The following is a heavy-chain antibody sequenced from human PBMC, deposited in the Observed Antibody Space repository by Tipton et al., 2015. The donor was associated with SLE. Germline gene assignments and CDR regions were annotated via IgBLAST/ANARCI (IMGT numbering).Heavy chain of an antibody. CDR3: ARRDSIFGVVIFDY. D-gene: IGHD3-3*01. V-gene: IGHV5-51*03. CDR2: IYPSDSDT. J-gene: IGHJ4*02. Sequence: QLVQSGPEVKKPGESLKISCQGSGYSFTNYWIAWVRQMPGKGLEWMGMIYPSDSDTTYSPSFQGQVTISVDKSFTTAYLQWSSLKASDTAMYYCARRDSIFGVVIFDYWGQGTLGTVSS. CDR1: GYSFTNYW.